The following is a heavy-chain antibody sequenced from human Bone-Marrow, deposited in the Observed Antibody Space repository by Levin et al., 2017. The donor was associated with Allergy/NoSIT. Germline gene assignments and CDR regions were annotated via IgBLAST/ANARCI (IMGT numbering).Heavy chain of an antibody. V-gene: IGHV4-59*01. J-gene: IGHJ1*01. CDR3: AGGVGTPHFQH. CDR2: IYHSGST. D-gene: IGHD3-16*01. CDR1: GGYISSYY. Sequence: SQTLSLTCSVSGGYISSYYWSWIRQPPGKGLEWIAYIYHSGSTNYNPSLKSRVTISVDRSKKQFSLKLNSVTAADTAVYYCAGGVGTPHFQHWGQGTLVTVSS.